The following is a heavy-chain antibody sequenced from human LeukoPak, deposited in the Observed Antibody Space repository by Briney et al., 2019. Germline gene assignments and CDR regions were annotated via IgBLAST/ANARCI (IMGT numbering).Heavy chain of an antibody. CDR2: TYYRSKWCN. D-gene: IGHD5-24*01. J-gene: IGHJ4*02. Sequence: SQTLSLTCAISGDSVSSNSAAWTWIRQSPSRGLEWLGRTYYRSKWCNDYAVSVKSRITINPDTSKNQFSLQLNSVTPEDTAVYYCARASVRWLHSPRFDYWGQGTLVTVSS. V-gene: IGHV6-1*01. CDR3: ARASVRWLHSPRFDY. CDR1: GDSVSSNSAA.